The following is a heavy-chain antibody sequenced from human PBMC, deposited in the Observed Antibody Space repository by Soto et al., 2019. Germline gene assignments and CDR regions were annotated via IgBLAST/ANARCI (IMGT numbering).Heavy chain of an antibody. CDR3: AKEVRYGGNNDY. Sequence: GSLRLSCAASVFTCSSYAMSWVRQAPGKGLEWVSAISGSGGSTYYADSVKGRFTISRDNSKNTLYLQMNSLRAEDTAVYYCAKEVRYGGNNDYWGQGTLVTVPS. V-gene: IGHV3-23*01. D-gene: IGHD1-26*01. CDR2: ISGSGGST. CDR1: VFTCSSYA. J-gene: IGHJ4*02.